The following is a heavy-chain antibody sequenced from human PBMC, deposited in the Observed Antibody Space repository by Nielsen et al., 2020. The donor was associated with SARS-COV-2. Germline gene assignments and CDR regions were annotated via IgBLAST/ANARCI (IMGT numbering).Heavy chain of an antibody. CDR2: IIPIFGTA. CDR1: GGSFDSYA. J-gene: IGHJ6*02. D-gene: IGHD6-19*01. V-gene: IGHV1-69*13. Sequence: SVKVCCKASGGSFDSYAISWVRQAPGQGLEWMGGIIPIFGTANYAQKFQGRVTITADESTSTAYMELSSLRSEDTAVYYCARAPVGQWLVNGWSPYYYYYGMDVWGQGTTVTVSS. CDR3: ARAPVGQWLVNGWSPYYYYYGMDV.